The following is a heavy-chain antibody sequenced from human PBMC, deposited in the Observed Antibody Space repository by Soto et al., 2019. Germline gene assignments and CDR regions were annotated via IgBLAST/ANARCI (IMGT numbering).Heavy chain of an antibody. CDR2: MNPNSGNT. Sequence: QVQLVQSGAEVKKPGASVKVSCKASGYTFTSYDINWVRQATGQGLEWMGWMNPNSGNTGYAQKFQGRVSMTRNTSISTAYMELSSLRSEDTAVYYCARGVLVPAVEVHYYYGMDVWGQGTTVTVSS. V-gene: IGHV1-8*01. D-gene: IGHD2-2*01. CDR1: GYTFTSYD. J-gene: IGHJ6*02. CDR3: ARGVLVPAVEVHYYYGMDV.